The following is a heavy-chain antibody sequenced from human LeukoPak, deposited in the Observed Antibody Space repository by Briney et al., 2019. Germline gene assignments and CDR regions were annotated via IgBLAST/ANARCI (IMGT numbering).Heavy chain of an antibody. V-gene: IGHV3-7*01. CDR2: IKQDGSEK. Sequence: GGSLRLSCAASGFTFSSYWMSWVRQAPGKGLEWVANIKQDGSEKYYVDSVKGRFTISRDNAKNSLYLQMNSLRAEDTAVYYCARGRSYSSSWADYWGQGTLVTVSS. J-gene: IGHJ4*02. CDR3: ARGRSYSSSWADY. D-gene: IGHD6-13*01. CDR1: GFTFSSYW.